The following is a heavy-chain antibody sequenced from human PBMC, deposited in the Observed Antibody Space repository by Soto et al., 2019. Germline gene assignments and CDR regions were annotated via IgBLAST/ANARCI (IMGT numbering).Heavy chain of an antibody. V-gene: IGHV4-4*02. CDR3: ARTKAMAPFDY. CDR1: GGSISSSNW. J-gene: IGHJ4*02. D-gene: IGHD5-18*01. Sequence: SETLSLTCAVSGGSISSSNWWSWVRQPPGKGLEWIGEIYHSGSTNYNPSLKSRVTISVDKSKNQFSLKLSSVTAADTAMYYWARTKAMAPFDYWGKGTRVTVSS. CDR2: IYHSGST.